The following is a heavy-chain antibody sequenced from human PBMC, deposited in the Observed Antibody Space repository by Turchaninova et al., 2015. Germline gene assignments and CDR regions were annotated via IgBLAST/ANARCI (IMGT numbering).Heavy chain of an antibody. CDR3: AKELGTYYYYMGV. V-gene: IGHV3-23*01. CDR1: GFTFSDYA. J-gene: IGHJ6*03. CDR2: ISGDGRYT. D-gene: IGHD1-26*01. Sequence: EVQVLESGGGLVQPGGSLRLSCAASGFTFSDYAMSWVRQAPGKGLEWLSVISGDGRYTYYAASVKGRFTISRDTSKNTLYLQMNSLRADDAAVYYCAKELGTYYYYMGVWGKGTTVTVSS.